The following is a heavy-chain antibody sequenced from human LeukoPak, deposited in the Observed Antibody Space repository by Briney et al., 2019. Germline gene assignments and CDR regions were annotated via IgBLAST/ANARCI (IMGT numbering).Heavy chain of an antibody. J-gene: IGHJ4*02. CDR1: EFTFSNYW. D-gene: IGHD3-10*01. V-gene: IGHV3-23*01. CDR2: ISGSGGST. CDR3: AKDRGTMVRGVLDY. Sequence: GGSLRLSCAASEFTFSNYWMHWVRHAPGKGMEWVSAISGSGGSTYYADSVKGRFTISRDNSKNTLYLQMNSLRAEDTAVYYCAKDRGTMVRGVLDYWGQGTLVTVSS.